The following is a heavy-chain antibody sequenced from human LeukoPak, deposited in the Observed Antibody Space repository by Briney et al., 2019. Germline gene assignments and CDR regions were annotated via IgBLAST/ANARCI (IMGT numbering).Heavy chain of an antibody. V-gene: IGHV4-30-2*01. CDR3: ARFTVTGETGY. CDR2: IYHSGST. D-gene: IGHD4-17*01. Sequence: SETLSLTCTVSGGSISSGGYYWSWIRQPPGKGLEWIGYIYHSGSTYYNPSLKSRVTISVDRSKNQFSLKLSSVTAADTAVYYCARFTVTGETGYWGQGTLVTVSS. CDR1: GGSISSGGYY. J-gene: IGHJ4*02.